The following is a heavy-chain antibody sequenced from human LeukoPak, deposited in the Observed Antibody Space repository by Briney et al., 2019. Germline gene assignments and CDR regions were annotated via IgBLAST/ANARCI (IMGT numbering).Heavy chain of an antibody. CDR2: IWSDGSKS. V-gene: IGHV3-33*08. CDR1: GFIYSHYG. D-gene: IGHD4-11*01. J-gene: IGHJ4*01. Sequence: GGSLRLSCAASGFIYSHYGMHWVRQAPGKELEGVAVIWSDGSKSFYGGSVKGGFTISRDNSQKTLFLQIDSLRVEDTAVYYCVRDAQRGFDYSNSLRYWGHGTLVTVSS. CDR3: VRDAQRGFDYSNSLRY.